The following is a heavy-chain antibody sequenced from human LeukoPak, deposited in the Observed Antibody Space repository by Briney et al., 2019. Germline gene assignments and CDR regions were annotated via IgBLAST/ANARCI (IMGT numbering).Heavy chain of an antibody. V-gene: IGHV4-34*01. CDR1: GGSLSGYF. J-gene: IGHJ6*02. CDR3: ARGPYGLDI. CDR2: INHSGTT. Sequence: SETLSLTCTVYGGSLSGYFWNWIRQSPGKGLQWMGEINHSGTTNYNPSLESRLTLSLDTPKNLFSLNLRSVTAADAAVYFCARGPYGLDIWGQGTTVIVSS.